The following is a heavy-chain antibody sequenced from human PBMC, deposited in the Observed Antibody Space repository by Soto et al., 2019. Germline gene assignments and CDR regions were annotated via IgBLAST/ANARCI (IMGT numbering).Heavy chain of an antibody. D-gene: IGHD3-3*01. V-gene: IGHV1-69*13. CDR3: ARGKRFLEWLTGMDV. J-gene: IGHJ6*02. Sequence: SVKVSCKASGGTFSSYAISWVRQAPGQGLEWMGGIIPIFGTANYAQKFQGRVTITADESTSTAYMELSSLRSEDTAVYYCARGKRFLEWLTGMDVWGQGTTVTVSS. CDR2: IIPIFGTA. CDR1: GGTFSSYA.